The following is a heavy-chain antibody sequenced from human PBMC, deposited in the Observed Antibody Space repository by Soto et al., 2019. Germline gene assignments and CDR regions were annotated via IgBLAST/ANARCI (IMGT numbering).Heavy chain of an antibody. CDR2: IYYSGST. D-gene: IGHD5-12*01. J-gene: IGHJ5*02. Sequence: PSETLSLTCTVSGGSISSYYWSWIRQPPGKGLVWIGYIYYSGSTNYNPSLKSRVTISVDTSKNQFSLKLSSVTAADTAVYYCARGYSGYDWNWFDPWGQGTLVTVSS. CDR3: ARGYSGYDWNWFDP. V-gene: IGHV4-59*01. CDR1: GGSISSYY.